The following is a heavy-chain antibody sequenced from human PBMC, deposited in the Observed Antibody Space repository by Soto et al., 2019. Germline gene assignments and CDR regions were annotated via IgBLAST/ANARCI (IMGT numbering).Heavy chain of an antibody. J-gene: IGHJ4*02. CDR3: AKDYLEGATPTGEPFFDY. CDR1: GFTFSSYA. V-gene: IGHV3-23*01. D-gene: IGHD1-26*01. CDR2: ISGSGGST. Sequence: VQLLESGGGLVQPGGSLRLSCAASGFTFSSYAMSWVRQAPGKGLEWVSAISGSGGSTYYADSVKGRFTISRDNSKNTLYLQMNSLRAEDTAVYYCAKDYLEGATPTGEPFFDYWGQGTLVTVSS.